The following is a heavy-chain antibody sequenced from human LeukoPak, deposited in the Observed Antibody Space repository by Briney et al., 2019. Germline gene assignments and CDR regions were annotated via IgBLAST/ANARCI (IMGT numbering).Heavy chain of an antibody. V-gene: IGHV4-59*01. CDR3: ARERTRPFSITSFSWFDP. J-gene: IGHJ5*02. CDR2: IYYSGST. D-gene: IGHD2-2*01. Sequence: SETLSLTCGVYGGSFSSYSWSWIRQPPGKGLEWIGYIYYSGSTNYNPSLKSRVTISVDTSKNQFSLRLTSVTAADTAVYYCARERTRPFSITSFSWFDPWGQGTLVTVSS. CDR1: GGSFSSYS.